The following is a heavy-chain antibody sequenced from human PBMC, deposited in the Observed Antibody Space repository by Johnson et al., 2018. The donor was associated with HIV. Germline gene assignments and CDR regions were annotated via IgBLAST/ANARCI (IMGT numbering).Heavy chain of an antibody. Sequence: VQLVESGGGLVQPGGSLRLSCAASGFTFSSYWMSWVRQAPGKGLEWVANIKQDGSEKYYVDSVKGRFTISRDISNNTIFLHMNRLRADDTAVYYCARGDSGDYAGAFDVWGQGTMVTVSS. CDR2: IKQDGSEK. V-gene: IGHV3-7*01. CDR1: GFTFSSYW. CDR3: ARGDSGDYAGAFDV. J-gene: IGHJ3*01. D-gene: IGHD4-17*01.